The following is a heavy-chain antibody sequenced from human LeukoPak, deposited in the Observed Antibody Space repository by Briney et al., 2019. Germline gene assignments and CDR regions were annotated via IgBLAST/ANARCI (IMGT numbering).Heavy chain of an antibody. CDR3: ARNVDAFDI. CDR2: INQHGSEK. J-gene: IGHJ3*02. CDR1: GFTFRSYW. V-gene: IGHV3-7*01. Sequence: GGSLRLSCTASGFTFRSYWMSWVRQAPGKGLEWVANINQHGSEKYYVDSVKGRLIISRDNAKNSPFLQLNSLRAEDTAVYYCARNVDAFDIWGQGTMVTVSS.